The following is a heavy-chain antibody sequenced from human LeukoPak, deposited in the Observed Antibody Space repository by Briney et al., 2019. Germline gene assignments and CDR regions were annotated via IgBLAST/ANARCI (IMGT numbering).Heavy chain of an antibody. D-gene: IGHD1-20*01. Sequence: ASVKVSCKASGYTFTGYYIHWVRQAPGQGLEWMGRINPNSGGTDYAQKFQGRVTMTRDTSINTAYMELSRLRSDDTAVYYCAREDNYYFDYWGQGTLVTVSS. CDR1: GYTFTGYY. CDR2: INPNSGGT. J-gene: IGHJ4*02. V-gene: IGHV1-2*06. CDR3: AREDNYYFDY.